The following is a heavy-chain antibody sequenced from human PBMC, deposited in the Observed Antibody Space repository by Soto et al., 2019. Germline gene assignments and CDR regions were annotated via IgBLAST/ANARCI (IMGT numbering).Heavy chain of an antibody. J-gene: IGHJ4*02. D-gene: IGHD6-13*01. V-gene: IGHV3-30-3*01. CDR3: ARAPRSQLSEAGQRFDY. CDR2: ISYDGSNK. Sequence: GGSLRLSCAASGFTFSSYAMHWVRQAPGKGLEWVAVISYDGSNKYYADSVKGRFTISRDNSKNTLYLQMNSLRAEDTAVYYCARAPRSQLSEAGQRFDYWGQGTLVTVSS. CDR1: GFTFSSYA.